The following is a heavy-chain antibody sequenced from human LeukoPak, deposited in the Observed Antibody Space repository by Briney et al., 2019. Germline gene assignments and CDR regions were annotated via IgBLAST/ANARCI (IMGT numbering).Heavy chain of an antibody. CDR2: ISSSSSYI. Sequence: GGSLRLSCAASGFTFSSYSMNWVRQAPGKGLKWVSSISSSSSYIYYADSVKGRFTISRDNAKNSLYLQMNSLRAEDTAVYYCARGSRDIVVVPAAIDWFDPWGQGTLVTVSS. V-gene: IGHV3-21*01. J-gene: IGHJ5*02. CDR1: GFTFSSYS. D-gene: IGHD2-2*02. CDR3: ARGSRDIVVVPAAIDWFDP.